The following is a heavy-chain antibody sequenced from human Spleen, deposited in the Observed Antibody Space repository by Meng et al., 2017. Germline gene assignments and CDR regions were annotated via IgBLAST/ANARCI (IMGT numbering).Heavy chain of an antibody. V-gene: IGHV4-34*01. CDR3: ARGPTTMAHDFDY. CDR2: INHSGST. D-gene: IGHD4-11*01. Sequence: VHLQQWGVGLLKPSEALSLTCVVSGWSCSDYYWSWIRQPPGKGLEWIGEINHSGSTNYNPSLESRATISVDPSQNNLSLKLSSVTAADSAVYYCARGPTTMAHDFDYWGQGTLVTVSS. CDR1: GWSCSDYY. J-gene: IGHJ4*02.